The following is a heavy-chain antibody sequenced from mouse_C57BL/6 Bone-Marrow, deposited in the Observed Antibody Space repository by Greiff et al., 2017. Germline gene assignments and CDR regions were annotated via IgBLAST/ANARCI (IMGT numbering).Heavy chain of an antibody. Sequence: VQLQQSGAEFVRPGASVKLSCTASGFNIKDDYMPWVKQRPEQGLEWIGWIDPENGDTEYAAKFQGKATITADTSSNTAYLQLSSLTSEDTAVYYCTSGGLDYWGQGTTLTVSS. D-gene: IGHD1-1*02. V-gene: IGHV14-4*01. CDR1: GFNIKDDY. CDR3: TSGGLDY. CDR2: IDPENGDT. J-gene: IGHJ2*01.